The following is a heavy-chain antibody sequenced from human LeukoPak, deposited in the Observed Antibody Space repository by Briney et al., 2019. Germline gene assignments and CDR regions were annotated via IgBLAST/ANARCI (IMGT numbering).Heavy chain of an antibody. J-gene: IGHJ6*02. CDR1: GFTVSSNY. CDR3: ARVGDSSSWYDYYYYYGMDV. D-gene: IGHD6-13*01. Sequence: GGSLRLSCAASGFTVSSNYMSWVRQAPGKGLEWVSVIYSGGSTYYADSVKGRFTVSRDNSKNTLYLQMNSLRAEDTAVYYCARVGDSSSWYDYYYYYGMDVWGQGTTVTVPS. V-gene: IGHV3-53*01. CDR2: IYSGGST.